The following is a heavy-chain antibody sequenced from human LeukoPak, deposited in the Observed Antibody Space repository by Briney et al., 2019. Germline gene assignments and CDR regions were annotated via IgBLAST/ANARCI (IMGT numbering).Heavy chain of an antibody. D-gene: IGHD6-13*01. Sequence: GESLKISCMGSGYSFSNYWIGWVRQMPGKGLEWMGIIYPDESNIRYSPSFQGQVTISADKSISSAYLQWSSLKASDTAMYYCARLGIAAVGTRSPFDIWGQGTMVTVSS. CDR2: IYPDESNI. V-gene: IGHV5-51*01. CDR1: GYSFSNYW. J-gene: IGHJ3*02. CDR3: ARLGIAAVGTRSPFDI.